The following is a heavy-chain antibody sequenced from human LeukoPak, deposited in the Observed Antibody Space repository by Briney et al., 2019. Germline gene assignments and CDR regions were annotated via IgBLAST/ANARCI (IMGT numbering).Heavy chain of an antibody. CDR1: GFTFSKAW. CDR2: IKSKTAGGTT. D-gene: IGHD3-16*01. V-gene: IGHV3-15*01. CDR3: TTVWRY. J-gene: IGHJ4*02. Sequence: GGSLRLSCAASGFTFSKAWMSWVRQGPGKGLEWVGHIKSKTAGGTTDYAAPVKGRFTISRDDSKNTLYLQMNSLKTEDTAVYYCTTVWRYWGQGTLVTVSS.